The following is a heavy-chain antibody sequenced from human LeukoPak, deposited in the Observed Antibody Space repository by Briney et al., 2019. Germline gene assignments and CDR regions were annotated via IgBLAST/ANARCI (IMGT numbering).Heavy chain of an antibody. Sequence: PGGSLRLSCAASGFTFSSYWMHWVRQAPGKGLVWVSRIKSDGSSTYYADSVKGRFTISRDNAKNTLYLQMNSLRAEDTAVYYCAKESLYRSSPFDYWGQGTLVTVSS. V-gene: IGHV3-74*01. CDR1: GFTFSSYW. D-gene: IGHD6-13*01. J-gene: IGHJ4*02. CDR2: IKSDGSST. CDR3: AKESLYRSSPFDY.